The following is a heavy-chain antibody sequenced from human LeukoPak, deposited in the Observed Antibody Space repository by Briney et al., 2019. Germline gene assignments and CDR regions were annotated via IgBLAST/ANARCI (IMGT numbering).Heavy chain of an antibody. CDR3: ARSPPRRRGVVTNGSWFDP. J-gene: IGHJ5*02. CDR2: MNPNSGNT. CDR1: GYTFTSYD. V-gene: IGHV1-8*03. Sequence: ASVKVSCKASGYTFTSYDINWVRQATGQGLEWMGWMNPNSGNTGYAQKFQGRVTITRNTSISTAYMELSSLRSEDTAVYYCARSPPRRRGVVTNGSWFDPWGQGTLVTVSS. D-gene: IGHD3-3*01.